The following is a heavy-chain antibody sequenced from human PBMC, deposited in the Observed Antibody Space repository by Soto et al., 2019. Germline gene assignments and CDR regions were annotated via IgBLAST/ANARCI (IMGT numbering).Heavy chain of an antibody. CDR1: GGSFSGYY. CDR3: ARGLEDYDFWSGYVNWFDT. Sequence: PSETLSLTCAVYGGSFSGYYWSWIRQPPGKGLEWIGEINHSGSTNYNPSLKSRVTISVDTSKNQFSLKLSPVTAADTAVYYCARGLEDYDFWSGYVNWFDTWGQGPLVTVSS. J-gene: IGHJ5*02. D-gene: IGHD3-3*01. CDR2: INHSGST. V-gene: IGHV4-34*01.